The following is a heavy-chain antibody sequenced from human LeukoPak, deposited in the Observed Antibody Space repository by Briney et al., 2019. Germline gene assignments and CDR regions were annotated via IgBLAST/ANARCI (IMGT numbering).Heavy chain of an antibody. J-gene: IGHJ3*02. D-gene: IGHD3-22*01. CDR1: GYTFTGYY. CDR3: ARAHPSTYYVPSSGYLSGHDASDI. CDR2: INPNSGGT. Sequence: ASVKVSCKASGYTFTGYYMHWVRQAPGQGLEWMGWINPNSGGTNYAQKFQGRVTMTGDTSASTIYMELSSLRSEDTAVYYCARAHPSTYYVPSSGYLSGHDASDIWGLGTMVTVSS. V-gene: IGHV1-2*02.